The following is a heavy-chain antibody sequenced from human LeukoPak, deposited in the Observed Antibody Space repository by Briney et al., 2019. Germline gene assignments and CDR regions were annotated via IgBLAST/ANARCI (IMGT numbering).Heavy chain of an antibody. J-gene: IGHJ4*02. Sequence: SVKVSCKASGGTFSSYAISWVRQAPGQGLEWMGGIIPIFGTANYAQKFQGRVTITADESTSTAYMELSSLRSEDTAVYYCARDPGSTYYFDYWGQGTLVTVSS. CDR2: IIPIFGTA. CDR1: GGTFSSYA. D-gene: IGHD2-2*01. CDR3: ARDPGSTYYFDY. V-gene: IGHV1-69*13.